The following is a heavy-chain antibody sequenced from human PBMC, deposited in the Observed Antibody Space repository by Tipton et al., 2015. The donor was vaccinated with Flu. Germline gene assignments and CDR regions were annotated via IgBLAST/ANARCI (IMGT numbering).Heavy chain of an antibody. CDR1: GYTFSRNG. V-gene: IGHV1-18*04. D-gene: IGHD6-19*01. J-gene: IGHJ4*02. CDR2: INPKTGNT. CDR3: ARELQLGIELAATTRMFDS. Sequence: QMQLVQSGAEVKKPGASVKVSCKASGYTFSRNGISWVRQAPGQGLEWMGWINPKTGNTNFVQKLQGRVTMTIDTSTSTAYMELRSLRSDDTAIYYCARELQLGIELAATTRMFDSWGQGTLLTVSS.